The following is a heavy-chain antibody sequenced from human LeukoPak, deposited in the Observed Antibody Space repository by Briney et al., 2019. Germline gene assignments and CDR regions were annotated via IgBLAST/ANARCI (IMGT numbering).Heavy chain of an antibody. V-gene: IGHV1-46*01. J-gene: IGHJ4*02. D-gene: IGHD3-3*01. CDR1: GFTFTSYY. CDR3: ARDITRLLYYFDY. Sequence: ASVKVSCTASGFTFTSYYMHWVRQAPGQGLEWMGIINPSGGSTNYAQKFQGRITMTRDTSTSTVYMELSSLRSEDTAVYYCARDITRLLYYFDYWGQGTLVTVSS. CDR2: INPSGGST.